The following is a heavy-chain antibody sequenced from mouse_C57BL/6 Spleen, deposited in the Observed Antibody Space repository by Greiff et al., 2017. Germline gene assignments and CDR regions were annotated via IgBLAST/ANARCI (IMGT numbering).Heavy chain of an antibody. CDR3: ASIYYDYEDFDY. V-gene: IGHV1-82*01. Sequence: QVQLQQSGPELVKPGASVKISCKASGYAFSSSWMNWVKQRPGKGLEWIGRIYPGDGDTNYNGKFKGKATLTADKSSSTAYMHLSSLTSEDSAVYFCASIYYDYEDFDYWGQGTTLTGSS. CDR1: GYAFSSSW. J-gene: IGHJ2*01. D-gene: IGHD2-4*01. CDR2: IYPGDGDT.